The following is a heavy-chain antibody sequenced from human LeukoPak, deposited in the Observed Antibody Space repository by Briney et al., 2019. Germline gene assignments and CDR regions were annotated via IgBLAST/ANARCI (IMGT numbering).Heavy chain of an antibody. CDR1: GFTFSSYA. J-gene: IGHJ4*02. Sequence: GGSLRLSCAASGFTFSSYAMSWVRQTPGKGLEWVSSISGSGGSGGSTYYADSVKGRFTISRDNSENTLYLQMNSLRAEDTAVYYCARVAYYYDSSGYLIDYWGQGTLVTVSS. V-gene: IGHV3-23*01. D-gene: IGHD3-22*01. CDR2: ISGSGGSGGST. CDR3: ARVAYYYDSSGYLIDY.